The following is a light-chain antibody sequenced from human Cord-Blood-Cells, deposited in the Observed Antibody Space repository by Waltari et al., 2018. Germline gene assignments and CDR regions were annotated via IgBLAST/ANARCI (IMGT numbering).Light chain of an antibody. V-gene: IGKV1-33*01. J-gene: IGKJ4*01. CDR2: DAS. CDR3: QQYDNLPRT. Sequence: DIQMTQSQSSLSESLGDRVTLTCQASQDISNYLNCYQHKPGKAPKLLIYDASNLETGVPSRFSGSGSGTDFTFTISSLQPEDIATYYCQQYDNLPRTFGGGTKVEIK. CDR1: QDISNY.